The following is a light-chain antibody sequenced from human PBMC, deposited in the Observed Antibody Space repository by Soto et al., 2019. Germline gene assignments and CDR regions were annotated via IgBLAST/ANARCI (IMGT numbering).Light chain of an antibody. V-gene: IGKV1-5*01. Sequence: DIVMTQSKNSLALSLAEIATINCKASQSISSWLAWYQQKPGKAPKLLIYDASSLESGVPSRFSGSGSGTEFTLTISSLQPHDFATYYCQQYSGAVTFGGGTKA. CDR3: QQYSGAVT. CDR1: QSISSW. J-gene: IGKJ4*01. CDR2: DAS.